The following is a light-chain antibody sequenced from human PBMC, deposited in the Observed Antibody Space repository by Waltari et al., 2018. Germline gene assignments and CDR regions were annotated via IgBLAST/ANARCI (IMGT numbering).Light chain of an antibody. CDR2: EAS. Sequence: IVMTQSPATLSVSPGEGATLSCRASQRIATNIAWYQQKPGQGPRLLISEASTRVAGIPARFSGGGSGTEFTLTISSLQSEDFAVYYCQQYNHYYSFGQGTRLEIK. CDR3: QQYNHYYS. J-gene: IGKJ2*01. CDR1: QRIATN. V-gene: IGKV3-15*01.